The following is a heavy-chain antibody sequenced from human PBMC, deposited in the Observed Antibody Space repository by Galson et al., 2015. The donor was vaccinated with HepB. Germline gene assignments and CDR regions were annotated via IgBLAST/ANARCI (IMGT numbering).Heavy chain of an antibody. CDR3: ARGIYSSSWWLDY. CDR1: GGTFSSYA. CDR2: IIPIFGTA. D-gene: IGHD6-13*01. V-gene: IGHV1-69*13. Sequence: SVKVSCKASGGTFSSYAISWVRQAPGQGLEWMGGIIPIFGTANYAQKFQGRVTITADESTSTAYMELSSLRSEDTAVYYCARGIYSSSWWLDYWGQGTLVTVSS. J-gene: IGHJ4*02.